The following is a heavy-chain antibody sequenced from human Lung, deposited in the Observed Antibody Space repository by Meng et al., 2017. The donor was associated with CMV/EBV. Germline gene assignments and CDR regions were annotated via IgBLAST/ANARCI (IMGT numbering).Heavy chain of an antibody. CDR2: ISYDGSEK. D-gene: IGHD3-16*01. V-gene: IGHV3-30-3*01. CDR3: ARHPPRRFSGMDF. Sequence: SCAASGFTLSDSPMHWVRQAPGKGLEWVAVISYDGSEKFYADSVKGRFTLSRDNSKNTLFLQMTNLTTEDTAAYYCARHPPRRFSGMDFWGQGTTVTVSS. J-gene: IGHJ6*02. CDR1: GFTLSDSP.